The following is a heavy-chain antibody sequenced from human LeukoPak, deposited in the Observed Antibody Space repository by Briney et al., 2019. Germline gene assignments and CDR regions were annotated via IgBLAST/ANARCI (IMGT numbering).Heavy chain of an antibody. D-gene: IGHD3-3*01. CDR2: IKQDGSEE. V-gene: IGHV3-7*01. CDR1: GW. J-gene: IGHJ4*02. Sequence: GGSLRLSCAASGWMHWVCQAPGKGLEWVANIKQDGSEEYYVDSVKGRFTISTDNAKNSLYLQMNSLRAEDTAVYYCARDAYYDFWSGYPRYFDYWGQGTLVTVSS. CDR3: ARDAYYDFWSGYPRYFDY.